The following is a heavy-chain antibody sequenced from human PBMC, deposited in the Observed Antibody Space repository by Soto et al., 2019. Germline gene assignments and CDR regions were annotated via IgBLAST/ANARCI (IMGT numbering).Heavy chain of an antibody. CDR3: TTDTRRLRFLDAFDI. CDR1: GFTFSNAW. D-gene: IGHD3-3*01. CDR2: IKSKTDGGAT. V-gene: IGHV3-15*01. J-gene: IGHJ3*02. Sequence: PGGSLRLSCAASGFTFSNAWMSWVRQAPGKGLEWVGRIKSKTDGGATDYAAPVKGRFTISRDDSKNTLYLQMNSLKTEDTAVYYCTTDTRRLRFLDAFDIWGQGTMVTVSS.